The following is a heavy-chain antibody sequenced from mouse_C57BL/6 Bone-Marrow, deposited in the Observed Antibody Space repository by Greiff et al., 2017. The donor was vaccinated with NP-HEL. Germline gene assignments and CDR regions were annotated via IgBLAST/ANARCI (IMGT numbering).Heavy chain of an antibody. D-gene: IGHD2-4*01. CDR2: IYPGGGYT. Sequence: QVQLKESGAELVRPGTSVKMSCKASGYTFTNYWIGWAKQRPGHGLEWIGDIYPGGGYTNYNEKFKGKATLTADKSSSTAYMQFSSLTSEDSAIYYCAIYDYDVFAYWGQGTLVTVSA. J-gene: IGHJ3*01. CDR3: AIYDYDVFAY. CDR1: GYTFTNYW. V-gene: IGHV1-63*01.